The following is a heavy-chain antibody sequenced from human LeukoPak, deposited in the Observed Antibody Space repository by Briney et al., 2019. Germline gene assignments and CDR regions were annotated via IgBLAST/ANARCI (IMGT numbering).Heavy chain of an antibody. CDR1: GFTFSSYW. V-gene: IGHV3-7*01. J-gene: IGHJ3*02. CDR3: ATSTLIAARPSGAFDI. CDR2: IKQDGSEK. Sequence: PGGSLRLSCAASGFTFSSYWMSWVRQAPGKGLEWVANIKQDGSEKYYVDSVKGRFTISRDNSKNTLYLQMGSLRAEDMAVYYCATSTLIAARPSGAFDIWGQGTMVTVSS. D-gene: IGHD6-6*01.